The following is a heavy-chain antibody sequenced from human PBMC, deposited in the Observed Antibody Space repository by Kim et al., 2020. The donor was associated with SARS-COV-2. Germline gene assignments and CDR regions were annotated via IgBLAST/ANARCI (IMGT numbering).Heavy chain of an antibody. V-gene: IGHV4-4*09. CDR3: ARGRKPRYGSAYDI. D-gene: IGHD1-26*01. J-gene: IGHJ3*02. CDR1: GDSIIYYY. Sequence: SETLSLTCSVSGDSIIYYYWSWIRQPPGKELEFIGYIYSSGSTTYSPSLKSRVIMSVDTSKNHFSLTLNSVTAADTALYFCARGRKPRYGSAYDIWGQGT. CDR2: IYSSGST.